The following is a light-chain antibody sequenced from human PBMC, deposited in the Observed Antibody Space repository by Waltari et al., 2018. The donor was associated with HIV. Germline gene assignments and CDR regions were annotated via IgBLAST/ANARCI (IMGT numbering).Light chain of an antibody. CDR1: QSVTTN. V-gene: IGKV3-15*01. Sequence: EIVMTQSPDTLSVSLGERATLSCRASQSVTTNLAWYQQKPGQAPRLLFYGSSTRATGLPDRFSGSGSGTEFTLTISSLQSEDSAVYYCQQYNHWPWTFGQGTTVEIK. CDR3: QQYNHWPWT. J-gene: IGKJ1*01. CDR2: GSS.